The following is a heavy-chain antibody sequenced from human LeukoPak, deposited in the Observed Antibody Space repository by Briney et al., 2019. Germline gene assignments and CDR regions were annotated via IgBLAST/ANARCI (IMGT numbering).Heavy chain of an antibody. Sequence: GGSLRLSRAASGFSFSGYWMHWVRQVPGKGLLWVSRINSDGSSITYADSVKGRFTISRDNSKNTLYLQMNSLRAADTAVYYCESHNYGKAYFDYWGQGSLVTVSS. J-gene: IGHJ4*02. CDR2: INSDGSSI. CDR3: ESHNYGKAYFDY. V-gene: IGHV3-74*01. D-gene: IGHD5-18*01. CDR1: GFSFSGYW.